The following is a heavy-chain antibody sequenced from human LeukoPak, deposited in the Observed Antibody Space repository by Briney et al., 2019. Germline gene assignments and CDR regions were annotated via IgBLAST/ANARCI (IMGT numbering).Heavy chain of an antibody. Sequence: ASVKCSCKASAGTLDSLAISWVRQAPGQGLEYIGRIIPLLDIANYAQKFEKRITITADKATSKSYMEVSIQPPEDTAMYFFAREDRRQYDLLFFDLWGRGTLVIVSS. CDR2: IIPLLDIA. D-gene: IGHD3-3*01. J-gene: IGHJ2*01. CDR1: AGTLDSLA. CDR3: AREDRRQYDLLFFDL. V-gene: IGHV1-69*04.